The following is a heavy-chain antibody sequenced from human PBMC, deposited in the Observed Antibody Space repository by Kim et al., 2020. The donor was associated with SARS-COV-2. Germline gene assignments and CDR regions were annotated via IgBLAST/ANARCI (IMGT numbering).Heavy chain of an antibody. V-gene: IGHV3-30*01. J-gene: IGHJ4*02. D-gene: IGHD6-13*01. CDR3: ARDSLPSMYSSSRGREFDY. Sequence: GRFTISGDNSKNTLYLQMNSLRAEDTAVYYCARDSLPSMYSSSRGREFDYWGQGTLVTVSS.